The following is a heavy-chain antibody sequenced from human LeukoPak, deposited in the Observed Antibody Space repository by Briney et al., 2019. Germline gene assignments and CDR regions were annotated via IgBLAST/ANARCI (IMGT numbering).Heavy chain of an antibody. J-gene: IGHJ3*01. Sequence: SQTLSLTCAISGDSVSNNNGAWNWIRQSPSRGLEWLGRTYYRSQWYNDYARSVMSRISVDPDTSKSQFSLHLSSVTPDDTAVYYCAGGYAFDVWGQGTMVTVSS. CDR2: TYYRSQWYN. CDR1: GDSVSNNNGA. CDR3: AGGYAFDV. V-gene: IGHV6-1*01.